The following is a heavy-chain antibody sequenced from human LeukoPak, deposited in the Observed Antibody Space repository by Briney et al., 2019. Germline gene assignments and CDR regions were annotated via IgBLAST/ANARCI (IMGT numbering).Heavy chain of an antibody. CDR1: GGTFSSHA. Sequence: SVKVSCKASGGTFSSHAISWVRQAPGQGLEWMGGIIPIFGTANYAQKFQGRVTITADKSTSTAYMELSSLRSEDTAVYYCNCARGGGYNSPFDYWGQGTLVTVSS. D-gene: IGHD5-24*01. CDR3: NCARGGGYNSPFDY. J-gene: IGHJ4*02. V-gene: IGHV1-69*06. CDR2: IIPIFGTA.